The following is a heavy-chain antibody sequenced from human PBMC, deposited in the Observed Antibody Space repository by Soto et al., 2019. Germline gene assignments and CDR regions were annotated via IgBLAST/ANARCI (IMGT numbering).Heavy chain of an antibody. CDR3: AREAGSTPNFDY. CDR2: INAGPGVS. CDR1: GYTFTSFGRYA. V-gene: IGHV1-3*01. J-gene: IGHJ4*02. D-gene: IGHD4-17*01. Sequence: VASGKFCCKASGYTFTSFGRYAIHWVRQAPGESLEWMGWINAGPGVSTYSQKFRGYVTRTRDTSASTVYMELSSLKYEDTAVYYCAREAGSTPNFDYWGQGTLVTVSS.